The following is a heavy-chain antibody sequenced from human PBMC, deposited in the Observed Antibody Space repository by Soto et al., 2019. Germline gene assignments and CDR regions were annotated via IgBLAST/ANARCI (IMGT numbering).Heavy chain of an antibody. Sequence: QGQLVQSGAEVKKPGASVKVSCKASGYTFTDFGISWVRQAPGQGLEWMGWISAYNGKTNYAQKVQCRVTMTTDTSTSTAYMELRSLRSDDTAVYYCARDSGNLGNWAYFFDYWGKGTLVTVSS. J-gene: IGHJ4*02. V-gene: IGHV1-18*01. CDR2: ISAYNGKT. CDR3: ARDSGNLGNWAYFFDY. D-gene: IGHD7-27*01. CDR1: GYTFTDFG.